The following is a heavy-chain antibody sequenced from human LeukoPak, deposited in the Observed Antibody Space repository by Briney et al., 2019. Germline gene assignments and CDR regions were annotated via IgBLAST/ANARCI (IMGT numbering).Heavy chain of an antibody. CDR2: IRYDGSNK. V-gene: IGHV3-30*02. Sequence: PGGSLRLSCGASGFTFRSYGMHWVRQAPGKGLEWVAFIRYDGSNKYYADSVKGRFTVSRDNAKNTLYLQVNSLRAEDTAVYFCTRELPREVTLDYWGRGTLVTVSS. D-gene: IGHD2-21*02. J-gene: IGHJ4*01. CDR1: GFTFRSYG. CDR3: TRELPREVTLDY.